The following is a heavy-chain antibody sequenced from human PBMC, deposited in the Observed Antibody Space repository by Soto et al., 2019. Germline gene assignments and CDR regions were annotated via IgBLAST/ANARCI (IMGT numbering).Heavy chain of an antibody. J-gene: IGHJ4*02. Sequence: PSETLSLTCTVSGGSISSGDYYWSWIRQPPGKGLEWIGYIYYSGSTYYNPSLKSRVTISVDTSKKQFSLKLSSVTAADTAVYYCARYDYDNNIYSIDYWGQGALVTVSS. CDR2: IYYSGST. V-gene: IGHV4-30-4*01. CDR3: ARYDYDNNIYSIDY. CDR1: GGSISSGDYY. D-gene: IGHD3-22*01.